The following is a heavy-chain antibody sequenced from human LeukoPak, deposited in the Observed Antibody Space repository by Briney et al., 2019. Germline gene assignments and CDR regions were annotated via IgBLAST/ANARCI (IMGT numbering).Heavy chain of an antibody. CDR3: ARAPPHYYDSDVPFDY. V-gene: IGHV1-2*04. CDR1: GYTFTGYY. D-gene: IGHD3-22*01. Sequence: ASVKVSCKASGYTFTGYYMHWVRQAPGQGLEWMGWINPNSDGTNYAQKFQGWVTMTRDTSISTAYMELSRLRSDDTAVYYCARAPPHYYDSDVPFDYWGQGTLVTVSS. J-gene: IGHJ4*02. CDR2: INPNSDGT.